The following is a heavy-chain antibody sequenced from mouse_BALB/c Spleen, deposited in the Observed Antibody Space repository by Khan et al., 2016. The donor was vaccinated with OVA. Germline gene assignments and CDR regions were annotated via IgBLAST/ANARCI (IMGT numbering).Heavy chain of an antibody. Sequence: VQLKESGPGLVKPSQSLSLTCTVTGYSITSGYGWNWIRQFPGNKLEWMGYISYSGSTNYNPSLKSRISITRDTSKNQFFLQLNSVTTEDTATYYCARTARIEYCGQGTTLTVSS. J-gene: IGHJ2*01. CDR2: ISYSGST. V-gene: IGHV3-2*02. CDR3: ARTARIEY. CDR1: GYSITSGYG. D-gene: IGHD1-2*01.